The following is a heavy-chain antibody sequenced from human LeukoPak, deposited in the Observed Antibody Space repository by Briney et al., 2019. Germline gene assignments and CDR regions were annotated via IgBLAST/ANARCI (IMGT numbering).Heavy chain of an antibody. CDR3: ASLRGYSYGPLDY. CDR1: GGSISSRSYY. J-gene: IGHJ4*02. V-gene: IGHV4-39*01. CDR2: IYYSGSA. Sequence: PSETLSLTCTVSGGSISSRSYYWGWIRQPPGKGLEWIGSIYYSGSAYYNTSLTSRVTISVDTSKNLLSLKLSSVTAADTAVYYCASLRGYSYGPLDYWGQGTLVTVSS. D-gene: IGHD5-18*01.